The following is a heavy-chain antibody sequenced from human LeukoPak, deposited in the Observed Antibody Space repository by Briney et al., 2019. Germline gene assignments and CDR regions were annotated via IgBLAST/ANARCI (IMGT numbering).Heavy chain of an antibody. CDR3: ARDEGSGYVRVDY. CDR2: ISAYNANT. Sequence: GASVKVSCKASGYTFSNYGISWVRQAPGQGLEWMGWISAYNANTKNPQKFQGRVTMTTDTSTSTAYMELRSLRSDDTAVYYCARDEGSGYVRVDYWGQGTLVTVSS. V-gene: IGHV1-18*01. J-gene: IGHJ4*02. CDR1: GYTFSNYG. D-gene: IGHD5-12*01.